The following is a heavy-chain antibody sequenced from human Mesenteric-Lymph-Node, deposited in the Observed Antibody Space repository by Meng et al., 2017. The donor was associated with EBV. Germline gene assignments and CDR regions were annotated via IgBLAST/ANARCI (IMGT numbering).Heavy chain of an antibody. CDR1: GYTFINYG. Sequence: QVQRVQSGADVKKPGASVKVTFKASGYTFINYGINWVRQVPGQGLDLMGWISGHNGNTNYAQKFQGRVTLTTDTSTSTAYMDLRSLRSDDTAVYYCVRDGDGIVPSINFDYWGQGTLVTVSS. D-gene: IGHD5-12*01. V-gene: IGHV1-18*01. CDR2: ISGHNGNT. CDR3: VRDGDGIVPSINFDY. J-gene: IGHJ4*02.